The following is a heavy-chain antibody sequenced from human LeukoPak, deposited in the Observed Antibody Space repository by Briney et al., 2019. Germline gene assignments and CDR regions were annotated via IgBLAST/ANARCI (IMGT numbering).Heavy chain of an antibody. D-gene: IGHD3-22*01. Sequence: SVKVSCKASGGTFSRFTISWVRQAPGQGFEWMGGITPIFGTANFAQRFQGRVSITADESTSTAFMELSSLRSEDTAVYYCAREWGLESSGYYYAYWGQGTLVTVSS. CDR2: ITPIFGTA. J-gene: IGHJ4*02. CDR1: GGTFSRFT. V-gene: IGHV1-69*13. CDR3: AREWGLESSGYYYAY.